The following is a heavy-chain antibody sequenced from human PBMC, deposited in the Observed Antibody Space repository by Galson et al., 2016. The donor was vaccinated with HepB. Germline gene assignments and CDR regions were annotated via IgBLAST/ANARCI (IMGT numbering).Heavy chain of an antibody. D-gene: IGHD3-9*01. Sequence: SETLSLTCTVSGGSIRGSIYYWGWIRQPPGKGLEWIGSIYHSGNTYYSPSLSPSLKSRVTISGATSKNQFSLKLRSVTAAATAVYYCASHDDSDWDYWGQGTLVTVSP. CDR2: IYHSGNT. J-gene: IGHJ4*02. CDR1: GGSIRGSIYY. V-gene: IGHV4-39*01. CDR3: ASHDDSDWDY.